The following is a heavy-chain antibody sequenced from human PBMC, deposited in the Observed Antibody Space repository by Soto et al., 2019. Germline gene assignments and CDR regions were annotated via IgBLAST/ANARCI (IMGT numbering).Heavy chain of an antibody. D-gene: IGHD3-22*01. CDR1: GGSISSGGYS. Sequence: QVQLQESGPGLVKPSQTLSLTCTVSGGSISSGGYSWSWIRQHPGKGLEWIGYIYSRGTTYFSPSLQSRVSFSLDTSENQFSLTLSSVTAADTAVYYCARGHFYDSSVYSFDYWGQGTLVTVSS. V-gene: IGHV4-31*03. J-gene: IGHJ4*02. CDR3: ARGHFYDSSVYSFDY. CDR2: IYSRGTT.